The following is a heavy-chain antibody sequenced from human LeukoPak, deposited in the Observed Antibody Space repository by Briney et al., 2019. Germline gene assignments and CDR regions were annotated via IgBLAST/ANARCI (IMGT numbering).Heavy chain of an antibody. CDR2: ISTGGNT. J-gene: IGHJ4*02. V-gene: IGHV3-53*01. CDR3: ARDKASSSGWDFDY. CDR1: GFTFSSYS. D-gene: IGHD6-19*01. Sequence: GGSLRLSCAASGFTFSSYSMNWVRQAPGKGLEWVSIISTGGNTYYADSVKGRFTISRDDSKNALYLQMNSLRAEDTAFYYCARDKASSSGWDFDYWGQGTLVTVSS.